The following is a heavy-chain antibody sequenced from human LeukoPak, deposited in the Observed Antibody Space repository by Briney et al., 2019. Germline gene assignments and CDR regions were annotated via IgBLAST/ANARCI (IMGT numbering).Heavy chain of an antibody. CDR3: ARPRRREWELPLDYYYYYGMDV. D-gene: IGHD1-26*01. CDR1: GYTFTSYG. J-gene: IGHJ6*02. Sequence: GASVKVSCKASGYTFTSYGISWVRQAPGQGLEWMGWISAYNGNTNYAQKLQGRVTMTTDTSTSTAYMELRSLRSDDTAVYYCARPRRREWELPLDYYYYYGMDVWGQGTTVTVSS. CDR2: ISAYNGNT. V-gene: IGHV1-18*01.